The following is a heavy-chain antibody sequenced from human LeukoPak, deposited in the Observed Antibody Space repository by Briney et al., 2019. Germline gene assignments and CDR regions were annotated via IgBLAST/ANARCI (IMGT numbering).Heavy chain of an antibody. Sequence: PGGSLRLSCAASGFTVSSNYMSWVRQAPGKGLEWVSYISSSGSTIYYADSVKGRFTISRDNSKNTLYLQMNSLRAEDTAVYYCAKDGPMVRGVIWALDYWGQGTLVTVSS. D-gene: IGHD3-10*01. CDR2: ISSSGSTI. J-gene: IGHJ4*02. CDR1: GFTVSSNY. CDR3: AKDGPMVRGVIWALDY. V-gene: IGHV3-11*01.